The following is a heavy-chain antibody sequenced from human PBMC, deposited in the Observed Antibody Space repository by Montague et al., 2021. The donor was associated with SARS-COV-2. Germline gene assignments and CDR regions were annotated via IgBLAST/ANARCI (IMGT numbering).Heavy chain of an antibody. CDR1: GGSISSSSYY. Sequence: SETLSLTCTVSGGSISSSSYYWGWIRQPPGKGLEWIGSIYYTGSTYYXXXLKSRVTISVDTSKNQFSLKLSSVTAADTAVYYRARDTRIAMLVVVTRYGLDVWGQGTTVTVSS. CDR3: ARDTRIAMLVVVTRYGLDV. D-gene: IGHD3-22*01. J-gene: IGHJ6*02. CDR2: IYYTGST. V-gene: IGHV4-39*07.